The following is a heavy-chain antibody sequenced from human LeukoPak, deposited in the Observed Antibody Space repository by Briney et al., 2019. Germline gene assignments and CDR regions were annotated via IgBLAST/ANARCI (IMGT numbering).Heavy chain of an antibody. Sequence: ASVTVSCKTSGYTFSRHGITWVRQAPGQGLEWMGWVSGYNGNTNYAQNVQGRVTMTTDTSTNTAYMELRSLRSDDTAVYYCAKDIHPGLDSGASCCFDYWGQGTPGTVSS. CDR1: GYTFSRHG. D-gene: IGHD3-22*01. V-gene: IGHV1-18*01. CDR3: AKDIHPGLDSGASCCFDY. J-gene: IGHJ4*02. CDR2: VSGYNGNT.